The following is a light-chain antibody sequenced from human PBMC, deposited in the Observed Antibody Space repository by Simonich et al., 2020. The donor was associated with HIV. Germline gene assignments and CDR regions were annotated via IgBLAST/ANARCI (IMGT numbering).Light chain of an antibody. CDR2: GAS. V-gene: IGKV3-15*01. CDR3: QQYYNTPQT. CDR1: QSISSN. J-gene: IGKJ1*01. Sequence: DIVMTQSPATLSVSTGERATLSCRASQSISSNLAWSQQKPGQAPSLLIYGASTRATGIPARFSGRGSGTDFTLTISSLQAEDVAVYYCQQYYNTPQTFGQGTKVEIK.